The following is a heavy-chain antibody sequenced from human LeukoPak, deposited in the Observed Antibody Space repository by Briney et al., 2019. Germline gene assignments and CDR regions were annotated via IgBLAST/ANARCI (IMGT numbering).Heavy chain of an antibody. V-gene: IGHV3-30*18. Sequence: GRSLRLSCAASGFTFSSYGMHWVRQAPGKGLEWVAVISYDGSNTYYADSVKGRFTISRDNSKNTLYLQMNSLRAEDTAVYSYGKDPAPEEGMVDEYFQHGGQGRLVTVSS. CDR1: GFTFSSYG. CDR2: ISYDGSNT. D-gene: IGHD2-8*01. J-gene: IGHJ1*01. CDR3: GKDPAPEEGMVDEYFQH.